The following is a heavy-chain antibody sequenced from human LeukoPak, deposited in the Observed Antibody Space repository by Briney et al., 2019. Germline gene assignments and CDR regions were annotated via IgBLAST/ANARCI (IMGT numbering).Heavy chain of an antibody. D-gene: IGHD5-18*01. V-gene: IGHV3-30*18. CDR3: ANSTAMYL. CDR1: GLTFSSYG. J-gene: IGHJ5*02. Sequence: PGRSLRLSCAASGLTFSSYGMHWVRQAPGKGLEWVAVISYDGSNKYYADSVKGRFTISRDNSKNTLYLQMNSLRAEDTAVYYCANSTAMYLWGQGTLVTVSS. CDR2: ISYDGSNK.